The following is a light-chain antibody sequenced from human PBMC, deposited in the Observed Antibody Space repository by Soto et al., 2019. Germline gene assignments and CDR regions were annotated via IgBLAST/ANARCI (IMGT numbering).Light chain of an antibody. V-gene: IGLV2-23*01. Sequence: QSALTQPASVSGSPGQSITISCTGSSSDVGRYNIVSWYQQHPGKAPKLMIYEGSQRPSGVSVRFSGSKSGNTASLTISGLQAEDEADYYCCSYAGDRDLIFGGGTKLTVL. CDR2: EGS. J-gene: IGLJ2*01. CDR1: SSDVGRYNI. CDR3: CSYAGDRDLI.